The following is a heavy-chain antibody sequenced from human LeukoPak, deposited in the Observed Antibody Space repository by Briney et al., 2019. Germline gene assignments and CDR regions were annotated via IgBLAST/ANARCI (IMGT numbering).Heavy chain of an antibody. CDR3: AREGPHRSDAFDI. CDR1: GFSFSSNW. CDR2: VNSDGSGT. D-gene: IGHD1-14*01. Sequence: GGSLRLSCAASGFSFSSNWMHWVRQAPGKGLVWVSRVNSDGSGTSYADSVKGRFTISRDNAKNSLYLQMNSLRAEDTAVYYCAREGPHRSDAFDIWGQGTMVTVSS. J-gene: IGHJ3*02. V-gene: IGHV3-74*01.